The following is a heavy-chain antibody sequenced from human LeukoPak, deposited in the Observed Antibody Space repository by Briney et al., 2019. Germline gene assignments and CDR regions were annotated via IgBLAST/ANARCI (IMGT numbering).Heavy chain of an antibody. CDR1: GGSISSYY. CDR2: IYTSGST. Sequence: PSETLSLTCTVSGGSISSYYWSWIRQPAGKGLEWIGRIYTSGSTNYNPSLKSRVTMSVDTSKNQFSLKLSSVTAADTAAYYCARAAGYSSKAHYFDYWGQGTLVTVSS. J-gene: IGHJ4*02. CDR3: ARAAGYSSKAHYFDY. D-gene: IGHD6-13*01. V-gene: IGHV4-4*07.